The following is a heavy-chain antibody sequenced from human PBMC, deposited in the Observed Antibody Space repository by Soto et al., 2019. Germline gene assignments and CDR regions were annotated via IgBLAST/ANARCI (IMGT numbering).Heavy chain of an antibody. V-gene: IGHV3-23*01. Sequence: PGGPLILSCAASGFTFSSYPMSWVRQAPGKGLEWVSAISGSGGNTYYADSVKGRFTISRDNSKNTLYLQMNSLRAEDTAVYYCAKSITARPFDYWGQGALVTVSS. J-gene: IGHJ4*02. CDR3: AKSITARPFDY. D-gene: IGHD6-6*01. CDR2: ISGSGGNT. CDR1: GFTFSSYP.